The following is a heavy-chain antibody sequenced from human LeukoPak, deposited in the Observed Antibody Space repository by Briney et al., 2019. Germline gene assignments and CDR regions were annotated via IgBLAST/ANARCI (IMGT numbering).Heavy chain of an antibody. J-gene: IGHJ3*02. CDR2: IYTSGST. V-gene: IGHV4-61*02. Sequence: PSETLSLTCTVSGGSISNVIYYWSWIRQPAGKGLEWIGRIYTSGSTDYNPSLKSRVTISVDTSKNQFSLKLSSVTAADTAVYYCARFPLLPYLVPTTLTGSDAFDTWGQGTMVTVSS. CDR1: GGSISNVIYY. CDR3: ARFPLLPYLVPTTLTGSDAFDT. D-gene: IGHD7-27*01.